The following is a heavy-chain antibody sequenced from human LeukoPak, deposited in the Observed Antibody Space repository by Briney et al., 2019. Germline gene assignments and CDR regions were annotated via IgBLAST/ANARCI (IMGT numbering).Heavy chain of an antibody. CDR2: IWYDGSNK. Sequence: PGGSLRLSCAASGFTFSSYGMHWVRQAPGKGLEWVAVIWYDGSNKYYADSVKGRFTISRDNSKNTLYLQMNSLRAEDTAVYYCAKPQDGSSSSYYYYYMDVWGKGTTVTVSS. V-gene: IGHV3-33*06. CDR3: AKPQDGSSSSYYYYYMDV. CDR1: GFTFSSYG. D-gene: IGHD6-6*01. J-gene: IGHJ6*03.